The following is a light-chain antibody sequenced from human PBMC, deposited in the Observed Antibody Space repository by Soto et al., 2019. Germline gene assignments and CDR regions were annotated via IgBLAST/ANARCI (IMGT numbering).Light chain of an antibody. CDR1: QTVPSR. Sequence: DIVRPQYPATLSVSPGEGVTLSCMGSQTVPSRIAWYQQKPGQAPSLLIYGASTRATGVPDRFSGTGSGTEFTLTISSLKSEDYAIHYCKQYTSWPPITFGQGGLLEIK. V-gene: IGKV3-15*01. J-gene: IGKJ5*01. CDR3: KQYTSWPPIT. CDR2: GAS.